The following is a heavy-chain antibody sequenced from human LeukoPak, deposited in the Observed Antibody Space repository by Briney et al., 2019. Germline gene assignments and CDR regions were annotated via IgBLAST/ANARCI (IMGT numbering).Heavy chain of an antibody. CDR1: GFTFSDYY. CDR3: ARAPHYSNYGPYYYGMDG. J-gene: IGHJ6*02. Sequence: GGSLRLSCAASGFTFSDYYMSWIRQAPGKGLEWVSYISISSSYTNYADSVKGRFTISRDNAKNSLYLRMNSLRAEDTAVYYCARAPHYSNYGPYYYGMDGWGQGTTVTVSS. CDR2: ISISSSYT. D-gene: IGHD4-11*01. V-gene: IGHV3-11*06.